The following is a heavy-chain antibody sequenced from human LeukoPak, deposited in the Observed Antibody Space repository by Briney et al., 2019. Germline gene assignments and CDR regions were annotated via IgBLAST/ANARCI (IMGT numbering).Heavy chain of an antibody. CDR1: GFTFSSYA. J-gene: IGHJ4*02. Sequence: PGGSLRLSCAASGFTFSSYAMGWVRQAPGKGLEWVSAISGSGGSTYYADSVKGRFTISRDNSKNTLYLQMNSLRAEDTAVYYCAKAGGYSYGRYFDYWGQGTLVTVSS. D-gene: IGHD5-18*01. CDR2: ISGSGGST. V-gene: IGHV3-23*01. CDR3: AKAGGYSYGRYFDY.